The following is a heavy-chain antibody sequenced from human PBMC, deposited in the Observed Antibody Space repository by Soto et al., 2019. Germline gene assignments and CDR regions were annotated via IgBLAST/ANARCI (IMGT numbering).Heavy chain of an antibody. V-gene: IGHV1-2*04. D-gene: IGHD2-2*01. CDR1: GYTFTGYY. CDR3: ARGGYPYCSSTSCAKVPNWFDP. Sequence: QVQLVQSGAEVKKPGASVKVSCKASGYTFTGYYMHWVRQAPGQGLEWMGWINPNSGGTNYAQKFQGWVTMTRDTSISTAYMELSRLRSDDTAVYYCARGGYPYCSSTSCAKVPNWFDPWGQGTLVTVSS. J-gene: IGHJ5*02. CDR2: INPNSGGT.